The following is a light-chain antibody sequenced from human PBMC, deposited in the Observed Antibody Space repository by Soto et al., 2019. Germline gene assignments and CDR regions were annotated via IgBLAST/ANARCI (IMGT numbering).Light chain of an antibody. J-gene: IGKJ5*01. CDR2: AAS. CDR1: QTISRN. Sequence: DIQRTQSPSSLSASVGDRVTISCRASQTISRNLNWYQQKPGKAPKLLIYAASNLQSGVPSMFSGSGSGTDFTLAISSLQPEDFATYYCQQSDSIPITFGQGTRLEIK. V-gene: IGKV1-39*01. CDR3: QQSDSIPIT.